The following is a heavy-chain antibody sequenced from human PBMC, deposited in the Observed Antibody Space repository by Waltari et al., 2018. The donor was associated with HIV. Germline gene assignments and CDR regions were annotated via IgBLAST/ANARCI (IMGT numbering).Heavy chain of an antibody. J-gene: IGHJ5*02. CDR2: INHSGRT. V-gene: IGHV4-34*01. CDR3: ARGEEGYSGYDLSWFDT. CDR1: GGSFGGYY. D-gene: IGHD5-12*01. Sequence: QVQLQQWGAGLLKPSETLSLTCAVYGGSFGGYYWSWIRPHPGKGLEWIGEINHSGRTNYNPSPKSRVTISADTSKNQFSLKVNSVTAADTAVYYCARGEEGYSGYDLSWFDTWGQGTLVTVSS.